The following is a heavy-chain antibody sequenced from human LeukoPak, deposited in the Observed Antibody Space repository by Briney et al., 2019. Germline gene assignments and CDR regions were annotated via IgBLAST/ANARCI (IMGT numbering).Heavy chain of an antibody. V-gene: IGHV4-39*01. CDR1: GGSISSSSYY. D-gene: IGHD6-13*01. Sequence: PSETLSLTCTVSGGSISSSSYYWGWIRQPPGQGLEWIGSIYYSGSTYYNPSLKSRVTISVDTSKNQFSLKLSSVTAADTAVYYCARVPRAAAGNPGAFDIWGQGTMVTVSS. CDR2: IYYSGST. J-gene: IGHJ3*02. CDR3: ARVPRAAAGNPGAFDI.